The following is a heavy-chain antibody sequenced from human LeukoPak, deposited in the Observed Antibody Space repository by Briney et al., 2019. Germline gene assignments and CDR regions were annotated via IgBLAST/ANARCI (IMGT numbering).Heavy chain of an antibody. D-gene: IGHD5-18*01. CDR1: GYTFTSYG. Sequence: GASVKVSCKASGYTFTSYGISWVRQAPGQALEWMGWISAYNGNTNYAQKLQGRVTMTTDTSTSTAYMELRSLRSDDTAVYYCARPAGDTAMVNAFDIWGQGTMVTVSS. V-gene: IGHV1-18*01. CDR2: ISAYNGNT. J-gene: IGHJ3*02. CDR3: ARPAGDTAMVNAFDI.